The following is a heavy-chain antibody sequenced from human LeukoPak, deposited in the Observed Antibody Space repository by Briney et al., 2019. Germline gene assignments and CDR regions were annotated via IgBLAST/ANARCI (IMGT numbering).Heavy chain of an antibody. CDR3: ASDVYYDILTGYSDDAFDI. CDR2: ISSSGSTI. J-gene: IGHJ3*02. Sequence: PGGSLRLSCAASGFTFSSYEMNWVRQAPGKGLEWVSYISSSGSTIYYADSVKGRFTISRDNAKNSLYLQMNSLRAEDTAVYYCASDVYYDILTGYSDDAFDIWGQGTMVTVSS. D-gene: IGHD3-9*01. CDR1: GFTFSSYE. V-gene: IGHV3-48*03.